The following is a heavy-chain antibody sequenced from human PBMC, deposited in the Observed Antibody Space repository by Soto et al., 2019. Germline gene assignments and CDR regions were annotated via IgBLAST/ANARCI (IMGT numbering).Heavy chain of an antibody. Sequence: ASVKVSCKAAGYTFTGYAMHWVRQAPGQRLEWMGWINAGNGNTKYSQKFQGRVTITRDTSASTAYMELSSLRSEDTAVYYCARAVAVAADFDYWGQGTLVTVSS. D-gene: IGHD6-19*01. J-gene: IGHJ4*02. V-gene: IGHV1-3*01. CDR3: ARAVAVAADFDY. CDR1: GYTFTGYA. CDR2: INAGNGNT.